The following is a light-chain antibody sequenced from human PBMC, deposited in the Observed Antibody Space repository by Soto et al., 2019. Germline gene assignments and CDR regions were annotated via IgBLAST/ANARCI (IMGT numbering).Light chain of an antibody. CDR2: QVS. Sequence: DVVMTQSPFSLPVTLGQPASISCRSSQSLVFSDGNTYLNWFQQRPGQSPRRLTYQVSKRDSGVPDRFSGSGSGTEFTLKISSVEAEDVGVYYCTQGTYWPRTFGQGTKVEIK. CDR3: TQGTYWPRT. CDR1: QSLVFSDGNTY. V-gene: IGKV2-30*01. J-gene: IGKJ1*01.